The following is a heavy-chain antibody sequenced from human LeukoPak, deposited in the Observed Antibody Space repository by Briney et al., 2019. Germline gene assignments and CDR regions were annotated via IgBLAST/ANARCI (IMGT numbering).Heavy chain of an antibody. CDR3: ARAVIVVAAATQRNWFDP. CDR2: INHSGIT. CDR1: GRSFIGYY. Sequence: SETLSLTGAGYGRSFIGYYWTWIRKTPGKGLEWIGEINHSGITDYNPSLRSRVTISVDTSKNQFSLKLSSVTAADTAIYYCARAVIVVAAATQRNWFDPWGQGTLVTVSS. D-gene: IGHD2-15*01. J-gene: IGHJ5*02. V-gene: IGHV4-34*01.